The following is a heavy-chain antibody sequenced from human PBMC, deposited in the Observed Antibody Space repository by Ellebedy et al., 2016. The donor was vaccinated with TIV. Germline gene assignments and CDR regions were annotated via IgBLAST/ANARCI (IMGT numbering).Heavy chain of an antibody. CDR1: GYTFTSYD. V-gene: IGHV1-8*03. CDR2: MNPNSGNT. D-gene: IGHD1-26*01. J-gene: IGHJ6*02. Sequence: ASVKVSCKASGYTFTSYDINWVRQATGQGLEWMGWMNPNSGNTGYAQKFQERVTLTRDMSTSTAYMEVTSLRPGDTAVYYCAAARGSRELSTRHTLYHYYTMDAWGQGTPVTVSS. CDR3: AAARGSRELSTRHTLYHYYTMDA.